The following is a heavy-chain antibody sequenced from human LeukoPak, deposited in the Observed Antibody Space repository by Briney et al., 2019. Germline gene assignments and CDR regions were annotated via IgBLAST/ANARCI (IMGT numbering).Heavy chain of an antibody. D-gene: IGHD2-8*01. J-gene: IGHJ4*02. CDR3: AKDLGYCTNGVCYDFDY. CDR2: ISYDGSNK. V-gene: IGHV3-30*18. Sequence: GGSLRLSCAASGFTFSSYGMHWVRQAPGKGLEWVAVISYDGSNKYYADSVKGRFTISRDNSKNTLYLQMNSLRAEDTAVYYCAKDLGYCTNGVCYDFDYWGQGTLVTVSS. CDR1: GFTFSSYG.